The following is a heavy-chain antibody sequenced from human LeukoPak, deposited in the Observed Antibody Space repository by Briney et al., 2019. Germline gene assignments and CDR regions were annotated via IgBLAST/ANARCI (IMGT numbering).Heavy chain of an antibody. V-gene: IGHV4-61*02. J-gene: IGHJ2*01. Sequence: SETLSLTCTVSGGSISSGSYYWSWIRQPAGKGLEWIGRIYTSGSTNYNPSLKSRVTISVDTSKNQFSLKLSSVTAADTAVYYCARDFRWGHWYFDLWGRGTLVTVSS. CDR1: GGSISSGSYY. D-gene: IGHD7-27*01. CDR2: IYTSGST. CDR3: ARDFRWGHWYFDL.